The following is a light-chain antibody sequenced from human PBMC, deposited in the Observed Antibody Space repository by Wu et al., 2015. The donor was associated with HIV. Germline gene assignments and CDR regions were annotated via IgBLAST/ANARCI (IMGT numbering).Light chain of an antibody. Sequence: EIVMTQSPTTLSLSPGERATLSCRASQSIGGNLAWYRQKPGQAPRLLIFGASNRATDIPARFSGSGSGTEFTLTISSLQPEDFAVYYCQQYGSSPVSFGQGTKLEIK. CDR1: QSIGGN. CDR2: GAS. J-gene: IGKJ2*03. V-gene: IGKV3-15*01. CDR3: QQYGSSPVS.